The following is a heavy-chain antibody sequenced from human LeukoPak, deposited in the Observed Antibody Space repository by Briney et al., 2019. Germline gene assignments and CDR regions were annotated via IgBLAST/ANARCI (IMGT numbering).Heavy chain of an antibody. CDR1: GGSFSGYY. V-gene: IGHV4-34*01. CDR2: INHSGST. Sequence: SETLSLTCAVYGGSFSGYYWSWIRQPPGKGLEWIGEINHSGSTNYNPSLKSRVTISVDTSKNQFSLKLSSVTAADTAVYYCARVVGLAAAGTYYFDYWGQGTLVTVSS. D-gene: IGHD6-13*01. J-gene: IGHJ4*02. CDR3: ARVVGLAAAGTYYFDY.